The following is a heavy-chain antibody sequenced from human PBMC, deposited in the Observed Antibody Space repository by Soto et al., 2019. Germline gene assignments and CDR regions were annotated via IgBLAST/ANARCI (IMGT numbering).Heavy chain of an antibody. CDR1: GFTFSNAW. D-gene: IGHD3-22*01. CDR3: TALAWVITGDDAFDI. V-gene: IGHV3-15*07. CDR2: IKSKTDGGTT. Sequence: EVQLVESGGGLVKPGGSLRLSCAASGFTFSNAWMNWVRQAPGKGLEWVGRIKSKTDGGTTDYAAPVKGRFTISRDDSKNTLYLQMNSLKTEDTAAYYCTALAWVITGDDAFDIWGQGTMVTVSS. J-gene: IGHJ3*02.